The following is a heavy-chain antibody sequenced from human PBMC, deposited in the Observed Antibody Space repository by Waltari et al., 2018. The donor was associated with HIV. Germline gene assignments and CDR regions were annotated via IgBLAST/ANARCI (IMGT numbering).Heavy chain of an antibody. J-gene: IGHJ3*01. CDR1: GYPLSELA. Sequence: VQLVQSGAEVKKPGASVKVSCKVSGYPLSELALHWVRQSPGKGVEWVGGFDPEDGETVYAQKFQGRVTMTEGPSTGSAYMDRTGLRFDDTAVYYCTGGGSAFDVWGQGTMVTVSS. CDR3: TGGGSAFDV. D-gene: IGHD3-16*01. CDR2: FDPEDGET. V-gene: IGHV1-24*01.